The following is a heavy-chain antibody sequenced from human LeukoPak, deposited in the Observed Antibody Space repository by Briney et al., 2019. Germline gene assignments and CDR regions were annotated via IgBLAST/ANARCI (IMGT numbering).Heavy chain of an antibody. D-gene: IGHD3-9*01. CDR2: IRYDGSNE. CDR3: ARDPARLDILTGYWNY. Sequence: PGGSLRLSCAASGFSFSGYGMHWVRQAPGKGLEWVAFIRYDGSNEYYADSVKGRFTISRDKSKNTLSLQMNGLRVEDTAVYYCARDPARLDILTGYWNYWGQGTLVTVSS. V-gene: IGHV3-30*02. CDR1: GFSFSGYG. J-gene: IGHJ4*02.